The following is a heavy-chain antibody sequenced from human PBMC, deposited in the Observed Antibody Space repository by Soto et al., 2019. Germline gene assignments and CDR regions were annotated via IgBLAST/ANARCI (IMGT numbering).Heavy chain of an antibody. Sequence: GSLRLSCAASGFTFSSYAMHWVRQAPGKGLEWVAVISYDGSNKYYADSVKGRFTISRDNSKNTLYLQMNSLRAEDMAVYYCARDCTSYDFWSGVGGMDVWGQGTTVTVSS. V-gene: IGHV3-30-3*01. J-gene: IGHJ6*02. D-gene: IGHD3-3*01. CDR3: ARDCTSYDFWSGVGGMDV. CDR1: GFTFSSYA. CDR2: ISYDGSNK.